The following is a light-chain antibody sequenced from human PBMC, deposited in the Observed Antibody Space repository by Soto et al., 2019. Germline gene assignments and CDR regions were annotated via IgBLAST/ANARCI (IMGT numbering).Light chain of an antibody. CDR2: EVS. J-gene: IGLJ1*01. CDR1: NSDVGDYNY. Sequence: QSALTQPASVSGSPGQSITISCTGTNSDVGDYNYVSWYQQHPGKAPKLIIYEVSNRPSGISDRFSASKSGNTASLTISGLQAEDEADYYSSSYTHSNTPVFGSGTKGTVL. CDR3: SSYTHSNTPV. V-gene: IGLV2-14*01.